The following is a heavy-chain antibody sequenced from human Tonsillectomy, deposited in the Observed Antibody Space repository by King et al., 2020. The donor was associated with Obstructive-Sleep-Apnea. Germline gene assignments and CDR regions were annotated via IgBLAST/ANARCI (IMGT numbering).Heavy chain of an antibody. J-gene: IGHJ6*02. CDR3: AKVGYYYGMDV. V-gene: IGHV3-9*01. CDR1: GFTFDDYA. Sequence: VQLVESGGGLVQPGRSLRLSYAASGFTFDDYAMHWVRQAPGKGLEWFSGISWNSGSIGYADSVKGRFTISRDNAKNSLYLQMNSLRAEDTALYYCAKVGYYYGMDVWGQGTTVTVSS. CDR2: ISWNSGSI.